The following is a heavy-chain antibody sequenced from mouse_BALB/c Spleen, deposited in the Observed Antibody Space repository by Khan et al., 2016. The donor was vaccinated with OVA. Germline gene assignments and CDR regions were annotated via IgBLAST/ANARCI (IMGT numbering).Heavy chain of an antibody. CDR2: ISNSGTT. D-gene: IGHD4-1*01. J-gene: IGHJ4*01. CDR1: DYSITRDYA. Sequence: EVQLQESGPGLVKPSQSLSLTCTVTDYSITRDYAWNWIRQFPGNKLEWMGYISNSGTTSYNPSLKSRISITRDTSKNQFFLQLNSVTTEDTATYYCASELGRYYAMDYWGQGTSVTVSP. CDR3: ASELGRYYAMDY. V-gene: IGHV3-2*02.